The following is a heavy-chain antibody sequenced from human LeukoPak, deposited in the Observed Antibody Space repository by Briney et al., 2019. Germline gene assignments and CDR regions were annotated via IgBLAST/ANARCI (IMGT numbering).Heavy chain of an antibody. J-gene: IGHJ4*02. D-gene: IGHD1-26*01. V-gene: IGHV4-39*01. CDR3: ARNASDSGTSYFDY. Sequence: PSETLSLTCTVSGGSISSSSYYWGWIRQPPGKGLEWIGSIYYSGSTSYNPSLKSRVTISVDTSKNQFSLKRGSVTAADTGVYYCARNASDSGTSYFDYWGQGTLVTVSS. CDR2: IYYSGST. CDR1: GGSISSSSYY.